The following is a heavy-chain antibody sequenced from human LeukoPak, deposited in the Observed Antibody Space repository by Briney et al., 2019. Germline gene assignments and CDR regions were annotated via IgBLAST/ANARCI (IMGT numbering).Heavy chain of an antibody. D-gene: IGHD5-12*01. CDR3: ARRYSGYGNAFDI. J-gene: IGHJ3*02. V-gene: IGHV4-4*02. CDR2: IYHSGST. Sequence: PSETLSLTCAVSGGSISSSNWWSWVRQPPGKGLEWIGEIYHSGSTNYNPSLKSRVTISVDKSKNQFSLKLSSVTAADTAVYYCARRYSGYGNAFDIWGQGTMVTVSS. CDR1: GGSISSSNW.